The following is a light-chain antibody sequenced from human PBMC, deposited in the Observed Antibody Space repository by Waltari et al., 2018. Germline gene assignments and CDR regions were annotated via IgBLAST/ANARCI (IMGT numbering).Light chain of an antibody. CDR2: GAS. J-gene: IGKJ1*01. V-gene: IGKV3-20*01. CDR1: QSVGRT. Sequence: EIVLTQSPGTLSLSPGERATLSCRTSQSVGRTLAWYQQKPGQAPSLLIYGASIRATGIPDRFSGSGSGTDFSLTISRREPEDFAVYYCQHYVRLPVTFGQGTKVEIK. CDR3: QHYVRLPVT.